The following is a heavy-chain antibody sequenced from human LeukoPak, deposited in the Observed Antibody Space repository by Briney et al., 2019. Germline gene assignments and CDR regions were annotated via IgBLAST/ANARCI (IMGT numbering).Heavy chain of an antibody. D-gene: IGHD3-16*01. J-gene: IGHJ2*01. CDR3: ARRGIIPYWYFDL. V-gene: IGHV4-59*08. CDR2: IYYSGST. Sequence: SETLSLTCTVSGGSISSYYWSWIRQRPGKGLEWIGYIYYSGSTNYNPSLKSRVTISVDTSKNQFSLKLSSVTAADTAVYYCARRGIIPYWYFDLWGRGTLVTVSS. CDR1: GGSISSYY.